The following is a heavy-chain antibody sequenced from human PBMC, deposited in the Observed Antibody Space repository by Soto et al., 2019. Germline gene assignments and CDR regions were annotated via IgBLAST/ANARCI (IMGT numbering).Heavy chain of an antibody. CDR1: GFTFSSYA. V-gene: IGHV3-23*01. CDR2: ISGSGGST. D-gene: IGHD3-16*01. J-gene: IGHJ4*02. Sequence: EVQLLESGGGLVQPGGSLRLSCAASGFTFSSYAMSWVRQAPGKGLEWVSAISGSGGSTYYADSVTGRFNISRDNSKNTLYQQMNSLRAEDTAVYYCAKVPPYDSGALDDYWGQGTLVTVSS. CDR3: AKVPPYDSGALDDY.